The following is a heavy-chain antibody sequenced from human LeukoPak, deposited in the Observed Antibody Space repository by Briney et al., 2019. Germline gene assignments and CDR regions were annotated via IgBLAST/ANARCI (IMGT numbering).Heavy chain of an antibody. Sequence: SETLSLTCTVSGYSISSDYYWGWIRQPPGKGLEWIGSIYHSGSTYYNPSLKSRVTISVDTSKNQFSLKLSSVTAADTAVYYCARRKGIQLWSPHYYYMDVWGKGTTVTISS. CDR2: IYHSGST. J-gene: IGHJ6*03. V-gene: IGHV4-38-2*02. D-gene: IGHD5-18*01. CDR1: GYSISSDYY. CDR3: ARRKGIQLWSPHYYYMDV.